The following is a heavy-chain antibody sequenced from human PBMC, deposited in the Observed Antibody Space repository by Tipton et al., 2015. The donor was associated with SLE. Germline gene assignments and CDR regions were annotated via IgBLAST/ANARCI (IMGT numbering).Heavy chain of an antibody. CDR1: GGSISSGSYY. CDR3: ARRSPSDYYDSSGYSYFDY. Sequence: TLSLTCTVSGGSISSGSYYWSWIRQPAGKGLVWIGHIYNSGSTYYNPSLKRRVTISVDTSKNQFSLKLSSVTAADTAVYYCARRSPSDYYDSSGYSYFDYWGQGTLVTVSS. CDR2: IYNSGST. V-gene: IGHV4-61*09. D-gene: IGHD3-22*01. J-gene: IGHJ4*02.